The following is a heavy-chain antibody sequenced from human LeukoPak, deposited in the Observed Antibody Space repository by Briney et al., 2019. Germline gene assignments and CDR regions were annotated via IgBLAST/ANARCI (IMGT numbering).Heavy chain of an antibody. CDR3: ASGLYGMDV. Sequence: GGSLRLSCAASGFTFSDYFMAWIRQAPGKGLEWVSMIYAGGSTYYADSVKGRFTISRDNSKNTLYLQMNSLRAEDTAVYYCASGLYGMDVWGQGTTVTVSS. CDR2: IYAGGST. D-gene: IGHD2-21*01. V-gene: IGHV3-66*01. CDR1: GFTFSDYF. J-gene: IGHJ6*02.